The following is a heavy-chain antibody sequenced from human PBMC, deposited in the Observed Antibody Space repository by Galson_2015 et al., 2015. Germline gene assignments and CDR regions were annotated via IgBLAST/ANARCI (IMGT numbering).Heavy chain of an antibody. CDR1: GFTFSSYG. Sequence: SCAASGFTFSSYGMHWVRQAPGKGLEWVAVISYDGSNKYYADSVKGRFTISRDNAKNSLYLQMNSLRDEDTAVYYCARDGYPQHHFDYWGQGTLVTVSS. CDR2: ISYDGSNK. J-gene: IGHJ4*02. D-gene: IGHD5-18*01. V-gene: IGHV3-30*03. CDR3: ARDGYPQHHFDY.